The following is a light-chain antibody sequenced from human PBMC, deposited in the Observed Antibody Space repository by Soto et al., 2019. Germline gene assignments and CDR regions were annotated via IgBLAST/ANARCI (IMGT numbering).Light chain of an antibody. CDR3: SSYTSSSTPVV. V-gene: IGLV2-14*01. CDR1: SSDVGGYNY. Sequence: QSALTQPASVSGSPGQSITISCTGTSSDVGGYNYVSWYQQHPGKAPKLMIYDVSNRPSGVSNRFSGSKSGNTASLTIAGLQAEDEADYYCSSYTSSSTPVVFGGGTTVTVI. J-gene: IGLJ2*01. CDR2: DVS.